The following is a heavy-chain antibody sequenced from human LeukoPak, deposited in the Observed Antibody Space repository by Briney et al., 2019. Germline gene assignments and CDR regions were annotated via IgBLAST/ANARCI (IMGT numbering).Heavy chain of an antibody. J-gene: IGHJ4*02. CDR1: GFTFSSYG. D-gene: IGHD6-19*01. Sequence: GGSLRLSCAASGFTFSSYGMHWVRQAPGKGLEWVAVISYDGSNKYYADSVKGRFTISRDNSKNTLYLQMNSLRAEDTAVYYCARERTSGWDAFDFWGQGTLVTVSS. CDR2: ISYDGSNK. CDR3: ARERTSGWDAFDF. V-gene: IGHV3-30*03.